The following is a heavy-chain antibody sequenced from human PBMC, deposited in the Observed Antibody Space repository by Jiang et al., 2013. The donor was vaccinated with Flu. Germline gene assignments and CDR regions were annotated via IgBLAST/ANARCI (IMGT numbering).Heavy chain of an antibody. J-gene: IGHJ4*02. D-gene: IGHD3-10*01. CDR2: ISGSGGST. Sequence: QLVESGGGLVQPGGSLRLSCAASGFTFSSYAMSWVRQAPGKGLEWVSAISGSGGSTYYADSVKGRFTISRDNSKNTLYLQMNSLRAEDTAVYYCAKDPHGSGSGYDRTDYWGQGTLVTVSS. V-gene: IGHV3-23*04. CDR1: GFTFSSYA. CDR3: AKDPHGSGSGYDRTDY.